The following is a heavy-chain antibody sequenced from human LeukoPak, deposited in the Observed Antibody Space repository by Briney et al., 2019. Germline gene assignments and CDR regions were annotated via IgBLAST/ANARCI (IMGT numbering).Heavy chain of an antibody. J-gene: IGHJ4*02. CDR3: AKGMSGSYYYPFDY. V-gene: IGHV3-9*01. Sequence: GRSLRLSCAASGFTFDDYAMHWVRQAPGKGLEWVSGITWNSGNIGYADSVKGRFTISRDNAKNSLYLQMNSLRAEDTALYYCAKGMSGSYYYPFDYWGQGILVTVSS. CDR1: GFTFDDYA. CDR2: ITWNSGNI. D-gene: IGHD1-26*01.